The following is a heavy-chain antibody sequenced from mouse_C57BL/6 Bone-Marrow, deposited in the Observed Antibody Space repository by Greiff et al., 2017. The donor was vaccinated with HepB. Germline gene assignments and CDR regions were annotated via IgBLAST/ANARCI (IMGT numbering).Heavy chain of an antibody. CDR2: ISSGSSTI. J-gene: IGHJ3*01. V-gene: IGHV5-17*01. D-gene: IGHD1-1*01. CDR3: ARAYYYGSSPFAY. CDR1: GFTFSDYG. Sequence: EVHLVESGGGLVKPGGSLKLSCAASGFTFSDYGMHWVRQAPEKGLEWVAYISSGSSTIYYADTVKGRFTISRENAKNTLFLQMTSLRSEDTAMYYCARAYYYGSSPFAYWGQGTLVTVSA.